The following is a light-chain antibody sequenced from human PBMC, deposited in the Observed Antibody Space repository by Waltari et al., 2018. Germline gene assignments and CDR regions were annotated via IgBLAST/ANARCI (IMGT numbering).Light chain of an antibody. CDR3: SSYAGSYTVV. V-gene: IGLV2-11*01. Sequence: QSALTQPRSVSGSPGQSVTISCTGTSSDVGGYNYVSWYQQHPGKAPKLMIYDVSLRPSGVPDRFSGSKSGNPASLTISGLQAEDEADYYCSSYAGSYTVVFGGGTKLTVL. J-gene: IGLJ2*01. CDR2: DVS. CDR1: SSDVGGYNY.